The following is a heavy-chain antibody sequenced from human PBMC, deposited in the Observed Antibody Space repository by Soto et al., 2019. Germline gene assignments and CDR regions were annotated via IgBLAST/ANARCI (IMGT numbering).Heavy chain of an antibody. CDR2: MNPGSGDT. J-gene: IGHJ5*02. D-gene: IGHD3-16*01. V-gene: IGHV1-8*01. CDR3: ARMETFGSLNWFDP. Sequence: ASVKVSCKASGYSFTNNDVSWVRQATGQGLEWMGWMNPGSGDTGYAQKFQGRVTMTRDISIATAYMGLSSLRSDDTAIYYCARMETFGSLNWFDPWGQGTLVTVSS. CDR1: GYSFTNND.